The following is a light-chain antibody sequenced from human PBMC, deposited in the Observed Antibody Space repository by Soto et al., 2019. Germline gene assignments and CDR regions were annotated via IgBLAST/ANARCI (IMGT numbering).Light chain of an antibody. CDR3: AAWDDSLNAYV. V-gene: IGLV1-44*01. J-gene: IGLJ1*01. CDR2: SNN. Sequence: QAVLTQPPSVSGTPGQRVTISCSGSSSNIGSNTVNWYQQLPGTAPKLLIYSNNQRPSGVPDRFSGSKSGTSASLAISGLQSEDEPDYYCAAWDDSLNAYVFGTGTKLTVL. CDR1: SSNIGSNT.